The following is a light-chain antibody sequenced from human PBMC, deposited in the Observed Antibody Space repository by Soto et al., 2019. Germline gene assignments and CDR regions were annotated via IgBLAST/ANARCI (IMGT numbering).Light chain of an antibody. CDR1: QSLLHITGETF. J-gene: IGKJ5*01. Sequence: DVVMTQTPLSLSVAPGQPASISCKSSQSLLHITGETFLFWYLQKPGQSPQLLIYEVSTRVSGVDDRFSGRGSGTDFTLEINRVETDDLGIYYCMQSTQLPPPFGQGTRLGIE. V-gene: IGKV2D-29*02. CDR3: MQSTQLPPP. CDR2: EVS.